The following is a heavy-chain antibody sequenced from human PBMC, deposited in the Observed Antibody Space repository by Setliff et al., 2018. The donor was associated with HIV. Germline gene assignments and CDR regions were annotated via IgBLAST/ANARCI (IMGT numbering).Heavy chain of an antibody. V-gene: IGHV4-34*12. D-gene: IGHD6-13*01. CDR1: GGSLTNYY. CDR2: IVDSGAT. CDR3: ARLPAADGTVDY. J-gene: IGHJ4*02. Sequence: PSETLSLTCALYGGSLTNYYWTWIRKSPGKGLEWIGEIVDSGATTYNPSLKSRVTILLDTSKKQFSLKLNSVTAADTAVYYCARLPAADGTVDYWGQGTLVTVSS.